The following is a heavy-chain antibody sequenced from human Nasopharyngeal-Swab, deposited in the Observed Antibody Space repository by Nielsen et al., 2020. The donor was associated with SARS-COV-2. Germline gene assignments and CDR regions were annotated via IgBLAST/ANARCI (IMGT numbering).Heavy chain of an antibody. Sequence: QPPGKGLEWIGSIYYSGSTYYNPSLKSRVTISVDTSKNQFSLKLSSVTAADTAVYYCARDTSAEKRGNWFDPWGQGTLVTVSS. CDR2: IYYSGST. V-gene: IGHV4-39*02. D-gene: IGHD6-25*01. J-gene: IGHJ5*02. CDR3: ARDTSAEKRGNWFDP.